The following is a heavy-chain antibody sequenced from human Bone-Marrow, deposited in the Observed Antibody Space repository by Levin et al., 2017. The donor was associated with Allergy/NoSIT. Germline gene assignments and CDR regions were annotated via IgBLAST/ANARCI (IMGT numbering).Heavy chain of an antibody. CDR3: ARYSVSFDY. J-gene: IGHJ4*02. D-gene: IGHD6-13*01. Sequence: AGGSLRLSCAASGFTFSGYWMHWVRQAPGKGLVWVSRINSDDSSTTYADSVKGRFTISRDNAKNTLYLQLNSLRAEDTAVYYCARYSVSFDYWGQGTLVTVSS. V-gene: IGHV3-74*01. CDR2: INSDDSST. CDR1: GFTFSGYW.